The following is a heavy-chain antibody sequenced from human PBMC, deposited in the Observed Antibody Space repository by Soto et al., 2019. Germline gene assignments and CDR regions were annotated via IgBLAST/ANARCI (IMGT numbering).Heavy chain of an antibody. CDR1: GFTFSSYA. CDR2: ISYDGSNK. V-gene: IGHV3-30-3*01. CDR3: ARVTIAVAGTAGSFDL. D-gene: IGHD6-19*01. Sequence: QVQLVESGGGVVQPGRSLRLSCAASGFTFSSYAMHWVRQAPGKGLEWVAVISYDGSNKYYADSVKGRFTISRDNSKNTLYLQMNSLRAEDTALYYCARVTIAVAGTAGSFDLWGRGTLVTVSS. J-gene: IGHJ2*01.